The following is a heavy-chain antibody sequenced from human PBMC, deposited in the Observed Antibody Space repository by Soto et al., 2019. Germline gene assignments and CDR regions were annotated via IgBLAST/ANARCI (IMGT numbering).Heavy chain of an antibody. D-gene: IGHD2-21*02. Sequence: EVQLVESGGGLVQPGGSLRLSCAASGFTFNNFWMYWVRQTPEKGLVWVSGINSDGTTTIYADSVKGRFTSSRDNAKNTLYLQMNSLTAEDTAIYSCVRDSRWGQGPLVTVSS. J-gene: IGHJ4*02. CDR1: GFTFNNFW. CDR2: INSDGTTT. CDR3: VRDSR. V-gene: IGHV3-74*01.